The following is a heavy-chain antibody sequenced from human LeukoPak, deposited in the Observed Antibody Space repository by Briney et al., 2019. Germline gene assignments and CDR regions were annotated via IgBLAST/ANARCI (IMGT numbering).Heavy chain of an antibody. D-gene: IGHD3-10*01. V-gene: IGHV4-59*01. CDR3: ARGFGELSV. CDR1: GGSISSYY. J-gene: IGHJ4*02. CDR2: IYYSGST. Sequence: SETLSLTCTVSGGSISSYYWSWMRQPPGKGLEWIGYIYYSGSTNYNPSLKSRVSISIDTSKKQSSLKLSSVTAADTAVYYCARGFGELSVWGQGTLVTVSS.